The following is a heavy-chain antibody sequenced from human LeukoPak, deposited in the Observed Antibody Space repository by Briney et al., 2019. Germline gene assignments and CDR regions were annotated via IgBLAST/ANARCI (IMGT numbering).Heavy chain of an antibody. J-gene: IGHJ3*02. D-gene: IGHD3-3*01. CDR3: ARGTYTIFGVVIKTSDAFDI. V-gene: IGHV1-8*03. CDR1: GYTFTSYG. Sequence: ASVKVSCKASGYTFTSYGISWVRQATGQGLEWMGWMNPNSGNTGYAQKFQGRVTITRNTSISTAYMELSSLRSEDTAVYYCARGTYTIFGVVIKTSDAFDIWGQGTMVTVSS. CDR2: MNPNSGNT.